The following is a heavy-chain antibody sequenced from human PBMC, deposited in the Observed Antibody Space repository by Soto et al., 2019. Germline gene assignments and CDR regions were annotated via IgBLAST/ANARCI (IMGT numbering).Heavy chain of an antibody. CDR1: GYTLTELS. V-gene: IGHV1-24*01. CDR2: FDPEDGET. D-gene: IGHD2-21*02. J-gene: IGHJ4*02. Sequence: ASVKVSCKVSGYTLTELSMHWVRQAPGKGLEWMGGFDPEDGETIYAQKFQGRVTMTEDTSTDTAYMELSSLRSEDTAVYYCATDPPTQGAYWGGDCYSVTAGYWGQGTLVTVSS. CDR3: ATDPPTQGAYWGGDCYSVTAGY.